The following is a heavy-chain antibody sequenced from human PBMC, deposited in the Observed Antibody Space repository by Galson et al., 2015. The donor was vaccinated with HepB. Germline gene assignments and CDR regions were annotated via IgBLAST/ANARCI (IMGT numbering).Heavy chain of an antibody. CDR2: IRYDGGNK. J-gene: IGHJ3*02. CDR1: GFNFRSYG. Sequence: SLRLSCAASGFNFRSYGMHWVRQAPGKGLERVAFIRYDGGNKYYVDSVKGRFTISRDNSKNTLYLQMNSLRAEDTAVYYCAKESHDSSGYYLHAFDIWGQGTMVTVSS. CDR3: AKESHDSSGYYLHAFDI. D-gene: IGHD3-22*01. V-gene: IGHV3-30*02.